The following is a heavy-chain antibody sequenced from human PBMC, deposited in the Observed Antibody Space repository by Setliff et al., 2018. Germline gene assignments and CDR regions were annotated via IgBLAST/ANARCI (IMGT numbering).Heavy chain of an antibody. V-gene: IGHV1-69*05. J-gene: IGHJ4*02. Sequence: ASVKVSCKASGGTFSSYAISWVRQAPGQGLEWMGGVIPIFGTANYAQKFQGRVTITTDESTSTAYMELSSLRSEDTAVYYCARRWDFGYFDYWGQGTLVTVSS. CDR1: GGTFSSYA. CDR3: ARRWDFGYFDY. D-gene: IGHD1-26*01. CDR2: VIPIFGTA.